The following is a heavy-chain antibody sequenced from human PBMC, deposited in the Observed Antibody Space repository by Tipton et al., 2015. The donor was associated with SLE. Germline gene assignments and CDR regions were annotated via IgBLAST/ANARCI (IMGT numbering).Heavy chain of an antibody. CDR1: GGSITSSDW. D-gene: IGHD5-18*01. V-gene: IGHV4-4*02. CDR2: IHHRGST. Sequence: TLSLTCTVSGGSITSSDWWSWVRQPPGKGLEYIGEIHHRGSTNYKSSLRGRVTISVDKSKNQFSLKLTSVTAADTAVYYCARWIPLKGINVWGQGATVTVSS. CDR3: ARWIPLKGINV. J-gene: IGHJ6*02.